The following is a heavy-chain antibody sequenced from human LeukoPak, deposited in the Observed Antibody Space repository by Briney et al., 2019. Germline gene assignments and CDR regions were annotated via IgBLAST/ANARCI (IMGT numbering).Heavy chain of an antibody. CDR2: INPNSGGT. D-gene: IGHD2-2*01. V-gene: IGHV1-2*02. Sequence: ASVKVSCTASGYTFTGYYMHWVRQPPGQGLEWMGWINPNSGGTNYAKKSQGRVTMTRDTSISTAYMELSRLRSDDTAVYYCARDPGSTSWRYYYYMDVWGKGTTVTVSS. CDR3: ARDPGSTSWRYYYYMDV. CDR1: GYTFTGYY. J-gene: IGHJ6*03.